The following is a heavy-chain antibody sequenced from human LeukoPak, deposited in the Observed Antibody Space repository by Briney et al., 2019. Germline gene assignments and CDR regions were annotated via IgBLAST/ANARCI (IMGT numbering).Heavy chain of an antibody. Sequence: GGSLRLSCAASGFTYSSNGMQWVRQAPGKGLEWVALIWYDGSKKYYADSVKGRFTISRDNSENTLYLQLNSLRAEDTAIYYCARLQGVSTFDYWGQGTLVTVSS. J-gene: IGHJ4*02. CDR1: GFTYSSNG. D-gene: IGHD5/OR15-5a*01. CDR3: ARLQGVSTFDY. V-gene: IGHV3-33*01. CDR2: IWYDGSKK.